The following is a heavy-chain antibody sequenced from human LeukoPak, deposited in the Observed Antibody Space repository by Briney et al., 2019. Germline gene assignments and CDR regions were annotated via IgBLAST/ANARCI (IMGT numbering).Heavy chain of an antibody. Sequence: SETLSLTCTVSGGSISSYYWSWIRQPAGKGLEWVGRIQTSGSNNYNPSLKSRVTISVDKSKNPFSLELCSVSAADTAVYYCARGVGSIAMVRGVIDWFDPWGQGTLVTVSS. V-gene: IGHV4-4*07. J-gene: IGHJ5*02. CDR3: ARGVGSIAMVRGVIDWFDP. D-gene: IGHD3-10*01. CDR2: IQTSGSN. CDR1: GGSISSYY.